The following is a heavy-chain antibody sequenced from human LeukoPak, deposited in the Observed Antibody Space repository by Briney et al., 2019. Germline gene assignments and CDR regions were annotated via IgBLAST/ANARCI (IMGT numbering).Heavy chain of an antibody. J-gene: IGHJ4*02. CDR2: MNPNSGNT. CDR1: GYTFTSHD. D-gene: IGHD3-22*01. CDR3: ARIYDSSGYYFTY. V-gene: IGHV1-8*01. Sequence: GASVKVSCKASGYTFTSHDINWVRQATGQGLEWMGWMNPNSGNTGYAQKFQGRVTMTRNTSISTAYTELSSLRSEDTAVYYCARIYDSSGYYFTYWGQGTLVTVSS.